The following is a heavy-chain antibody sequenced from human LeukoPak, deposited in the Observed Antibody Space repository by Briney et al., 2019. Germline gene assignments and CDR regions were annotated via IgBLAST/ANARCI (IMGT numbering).Heavy chain of an antibody. CDR3: ARGTQARFDP. V-gene: IGHV4-30-2*01. Sequence: SQTLSLTCTVYGGSISSGGYYWSWIRQPPGKGLEWIGYIYHSGSTYYNPSLKSRVTISVDRSKNQFSLKLSSVTAADTAVYYCARGTQARFDPWGQGTLVTVSS. CDR2: IYHSGST. CDR1: GGSISSGGYY. J-gene: IGHJ5*02. D-gene: IGHD6-6*01.